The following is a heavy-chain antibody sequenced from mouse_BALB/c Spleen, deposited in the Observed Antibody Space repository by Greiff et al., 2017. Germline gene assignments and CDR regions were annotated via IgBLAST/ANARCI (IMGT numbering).Heavy chain of an antibody. CDR2: INPYNDGT. V-gene: IGHV1-14*01. CDR3: ARNYGYVDLAWFAY. CDR1: GYTFTSYV. J-gene: IGHJ3*01. Sequence: VQLQQSGPELVKPGASVKMSCKASGYTFTSYVMHWVKQKPGQGLEWIGYINPYNDGTKYNEKFKGKATLTSDKSSSTAYMELSSLTSEDSAVYYCARNYGYVDLAWFAYWGQGTLVTVSA. D-gene: IGHD1-2*01.